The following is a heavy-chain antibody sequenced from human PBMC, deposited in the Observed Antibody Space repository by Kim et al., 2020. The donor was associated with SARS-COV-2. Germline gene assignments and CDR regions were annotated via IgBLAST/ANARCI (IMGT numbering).Heavy chain of an antibody. CDR3: ARARGSIWSTRVGDWFDP. CDR1: GGSFSGYY. D-gene: IGHD3-10*01. J-gene: IGHJ5*02. Sequence: SETLSLTCAVYGGSFSGYYWSWIRQPPGKGLEWIGEINHSGSTNYNPSLKSRVTISVDTSKNQFSLKLSSVTAADTAVYYCARARGSIWSTRVGDWFDPWGQGTLVTVSS. CDR2: INHSGST. V-gene: IGHV4-34*01.